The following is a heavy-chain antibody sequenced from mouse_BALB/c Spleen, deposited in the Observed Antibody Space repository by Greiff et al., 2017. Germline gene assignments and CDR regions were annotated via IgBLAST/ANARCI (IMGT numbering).Heavy chain of an antibody. D-gene: IGHD2-10*02. CDR2: INPSTGYT. CDR1: GYTFTSYW. CDR3: ARGYGNSYYFDY. J-gene: IGHJ2*01. V-gene: IGHV1-7*01. Sequence: QVHVKQSGAELAKPGASVKMSCKASGYTFTSYWMHWVKQRPGQGLEWIGYINPSTGYTEYNQKFKDKATLTADKSSSTAYMQLSSLTSEDSAVYYCARGYGNSYYFDYWGQGTTLTVSS.